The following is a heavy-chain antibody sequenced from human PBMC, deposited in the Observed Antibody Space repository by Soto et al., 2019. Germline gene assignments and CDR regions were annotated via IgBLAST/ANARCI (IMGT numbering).Heavy chain of an antibody. D-gene: IGHD5-18*01. Sequence: SETLPLTCTVSGGSVRSGESSWSWGRQPPGKGLEWIGYIYYSGNTNYNPSLKSRVIISVDTSKNLFSLKLTSVTAADTAVYYCARIPVDTSMIYWLDTWGQGTLVTVS. CDR1: GGSVRSGESS. J-gene: IGHJ5*02. V-gene: IGHV4-61*08. CDR2: IYYSGNT. CDR3: ARIPVDTSMIYWLDT.